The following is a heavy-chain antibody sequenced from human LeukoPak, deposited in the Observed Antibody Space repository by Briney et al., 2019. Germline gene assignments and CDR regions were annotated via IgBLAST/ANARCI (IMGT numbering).Heavy chain of an antibody. J-gene: IGHJ3*02. CDR3: ARGRYCSADICSGGDAFDI. CDR2: IYTRGST. CDR1: GASINNYY. D-gene: IGHD2-15*01. Sequence: PSETLSLTCTVSGASINNYYWSWIRQPAGKGLEWIVRIYTRGSTNYNPSLKSRVTMSVDTSKNQFSLKLSSVTAADTAVYYCARGRYCSADICSGGDAFDIWGQGAMVAVSS. V-gene: IGHV4-4*07.